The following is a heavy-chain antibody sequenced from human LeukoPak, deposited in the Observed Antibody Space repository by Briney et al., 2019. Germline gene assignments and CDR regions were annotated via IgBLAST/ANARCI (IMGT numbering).Heavy chain of an antibody. CDR3: AKPEGEVVTPYDAFDI. J-gene: IGHJ3*02. D-gene: IGHD2-15*01. V-gene: IGHV3-23*01. Sequence: GGSLRLSCAASGFTFSSYAMSWVRQAPGKGLEWVSAISGSGGSTYYADSVKGRFTISRDNSKNTLYLQMNSLKAEDTAVYYCAKPEGEVVTPYDAFDIWGQGTMVTVSS. CDR2: ISGSGGST. CDR1: GFTFSSYA.